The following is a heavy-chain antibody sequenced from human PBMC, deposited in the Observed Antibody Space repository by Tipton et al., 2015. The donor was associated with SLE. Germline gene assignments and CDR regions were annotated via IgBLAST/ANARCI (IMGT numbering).Heavy chain of an antibody. V-gene: IGHV4-59*01. CDR1: GDSISSYY. CDR2: IYYSGST. D-gene: IGHD6-13*01. J-gene: IGHJ4*02. CDR3: ARDQGRWYASFDY. Sequence: TLSLTCTVSGDSISSYYWSWIRQPPGKGLEWIGYIYYSGSTNYNPSLKSRVTISVDTSKNQFSLKLSSVTAADTAVYYCARDQGRWYASFDYWGQGTLVTVSS.